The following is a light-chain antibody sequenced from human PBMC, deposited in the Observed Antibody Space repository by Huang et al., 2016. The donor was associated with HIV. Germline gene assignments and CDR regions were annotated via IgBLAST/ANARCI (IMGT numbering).Light chain of an antibody. CDR3: QQYDNWPPGLT. V-gene: IGKV3D-15*01. Sequence: EIVMTQSPATLSVSPGGGATLSCRASQNIRNNLAWYHLNPGRAPRLLIYDTSTRASGVPARFSGSGSGTEFTLTISGLQSEDFAVYFCQQYDNWPPGLTFGGGTKVEI. CDR1: QNIRNN. CDR2: DTS. J-gene: IGKJ4*01.